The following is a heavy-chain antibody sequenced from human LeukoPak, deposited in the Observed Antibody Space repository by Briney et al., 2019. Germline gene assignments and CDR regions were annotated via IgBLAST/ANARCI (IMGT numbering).Heavy chain of an antibody. V-gene: IGHV3-23*01. D-gene: IGHD6-13*01. Sequence: PGGSLRLSCAASGFTFSAYAMSWVRQAPGRGLEWVSAISGGGGTTNYADSVKGRFTISRDNSKNTLYLQMNSLRAEDTAVYYCANEGMSRSNFDYWGQGNLETVSS. CDR2: ISGGGGTT. CDR1: GFTFSAYA. J-gene: IGHJ4*02. CDR3: ANEGMSRSNFDY.